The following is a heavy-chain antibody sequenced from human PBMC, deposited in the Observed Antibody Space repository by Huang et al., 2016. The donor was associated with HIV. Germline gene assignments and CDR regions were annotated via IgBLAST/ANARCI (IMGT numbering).Heavy chain of an antibody. CDR3: ARQWTILEWLLGLDV. D-gene: IGHD3-3*01. CDR2: VNDSGAT. J-gene: IGHJ6*02. Sequence: QMQLQQRGAGLLKPSETLSLTCGVSGGSFTGNYLTWIRQAPGKGLEWMGEVNDSGATNDTPSLNGRVTISLDKSNRELSLNLRSVTAADTAVYYCARQWTILEWLLGLDVWGQGTTVIVSS. CDR1: GGSFTGNY. V-gene: IGHV4-34*02.